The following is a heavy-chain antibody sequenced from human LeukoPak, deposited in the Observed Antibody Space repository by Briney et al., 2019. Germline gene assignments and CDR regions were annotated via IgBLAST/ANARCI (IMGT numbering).Heavy chain of an antibody. CDR3: ARILTKFSHGFDI. J-gene: IGHJ3*02. Sequence: SETLSLTCSVSGYSISSGFYWGWIRQPPGKGLEWIGSIYHSGNTYYNPSLKSRVTISVDTSKSQFSLRLNSVTVADTAVYYCARILTKFSHGFDIWGQGTAVTVSS. CDR1: GYSISSGFY. V-gene: IGHV4-38-2*02. D-gene: IGHD4-11*01. CDR2: IYHSGNT.